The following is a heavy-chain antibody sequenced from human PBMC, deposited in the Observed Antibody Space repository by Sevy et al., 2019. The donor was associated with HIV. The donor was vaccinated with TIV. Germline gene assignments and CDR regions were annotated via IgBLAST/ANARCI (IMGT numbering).Heavy chain of an antibody. CDR2: VSFDASFK. D-gene: IGHD1-26*01. J-gene: IGHJ4*02. CDR1: GLNFNIYP. V-gene: IGHV3-30*04. Sequence: GGSLRLSCAASGLNFNIYPLNWVRQAPGKGLEWVAVVSFDASFKYYAYSVKGRFTISRDNSKNTVFLQMDSLRDEDTGIYYCTTGGHGATFGYWGQGALVTVSS. CDR3: TTGGHGATFGY.